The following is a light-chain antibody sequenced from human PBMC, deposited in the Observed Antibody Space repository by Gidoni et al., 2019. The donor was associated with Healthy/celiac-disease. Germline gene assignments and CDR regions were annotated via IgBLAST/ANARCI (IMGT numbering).Light chain of an antibody. J-gene: IGKJ1*01. CDR2: WAF. CDR3: QQYYSTPT. Sequence: DIVMTQSLDSLSVSLCERATINCNSRQSVLYSPNNKNYLAWYQQKPGQPPKLLIYWAFTRESGVTDRFSGSGSGTDFTLTISRLQAEDVAVYYCQQYYSTPTFGQGTKVEIK. CDR1: QSVLYSPNNKNY. V-gene: IGKV4-1*01.